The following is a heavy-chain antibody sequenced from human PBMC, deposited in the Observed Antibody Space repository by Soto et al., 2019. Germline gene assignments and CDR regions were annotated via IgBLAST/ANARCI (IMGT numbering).Heavy chain of an antibody. CDR1: GGSFSGYY. V-gene: IGHV4-34*01. J-gene: IGHJ6*02. CDR2: INHSGST. CDR3: ARVRPMSIAARRHPYYYYGMDV. D-gene: IGHD6-6*01. Sequence: SETLSLTCAVYGGSFSGYYWSWIRQPPGKGLEWIGEINHSGSTNYNPSLKSRVTISVGTSKNQFSLKLSSVTAADTAVYYCARVRPMSIAARRHPYYYYGMDVWGQGTTVTVSS.